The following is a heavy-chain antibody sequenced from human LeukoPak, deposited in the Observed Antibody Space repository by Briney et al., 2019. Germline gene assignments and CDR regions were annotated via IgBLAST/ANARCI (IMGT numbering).Heavy chain of an antibody. CDR2: IYHSGNT. CDR3: GRDRSGGYSVDY. V-gene: IGHV4-38-2*02. D-gene: IGHD1-26*01. Sequence: PSETLSLTCAVSGYSISGGYYWGWIRQPPGKGLEWIGSIYHSGNTYYNPSLKSRVTISVDTSKNQFSLRLSSVTAADTAVYYCGRDRSGGYSVDYWGQGTLVTVS. J-gene: IGHJ4*02. CDR1: GYSISGGYY.